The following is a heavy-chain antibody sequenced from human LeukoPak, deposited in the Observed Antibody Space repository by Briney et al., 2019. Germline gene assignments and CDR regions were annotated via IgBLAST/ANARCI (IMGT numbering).Heavy chain of an antibody. Sequence: PSETLSLTCTVSGGSISSYYWSLIRQPPGKGLEWIGYIYYSGSTNYNPSLKSRVTISVDTSKNQFSLKLSSVTAADTAVYYCARQVVVAATSWFDPWGQGTLVTVSS. CDR1: GGSISSYY. D-gene: IGHD2-15*01. J-gene: IGHJ5*02. V-gene: IGHV4-59*01. CDR3: ARQVVVAATSWFDP. CDR2: IYYSGST.